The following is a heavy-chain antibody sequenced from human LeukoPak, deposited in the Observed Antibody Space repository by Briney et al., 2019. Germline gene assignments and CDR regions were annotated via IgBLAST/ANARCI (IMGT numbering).Heavy chain of an antibody. CDR2: ISGSGGST. CDR3: AKEVSSGWPYYYYYGMDV. D-gene: IGHD6-19*01. Sequence: PGGSLRLSCAASGFTFSSYAMSWVRQAPGKGLEWVSAISGSGGSTYYADSVKGRFTISRDNSKNTLYLQMNSLRAEDTAVYYCAKEVSSGWPYYYYYGMDVWGQGTTVTVSS. J-gene: IGHJ6*02. V-gene: IGHV3-23*01. CDR1: GFTFSSYA.